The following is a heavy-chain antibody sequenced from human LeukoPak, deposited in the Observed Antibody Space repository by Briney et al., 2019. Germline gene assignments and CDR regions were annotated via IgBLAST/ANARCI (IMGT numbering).Heavy chain of an antibody. CDR2: ISSSSSYI. CDR1: GFTFSNAW. Sequence: KAGGSLRLSCAASGFTFSNAWMNWVRQAPGKGLEWVSSISSSSSYIYYVDSVKGRFTISRDNAKNSLYLQMNSLRAEDTAVYYCASRALGYCSGGSCYSGAPFDPWGQGTLVTVSS. V-gene: IGHV3-21*01. D-gene: IGHD2-15*01. J-gene: IGHJ5*02. CDR3: ASRALGYCSGGSCYSGAPFDP.